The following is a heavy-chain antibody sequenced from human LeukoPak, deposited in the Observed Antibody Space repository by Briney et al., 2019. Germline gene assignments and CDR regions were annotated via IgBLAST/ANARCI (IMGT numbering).Heavy chain of an antibody. CDR2: IYYRVTS. J-gene: IGHJ4*02. V-gene: IGHV4-59*01. CDR3: ARAVGGDGSGSL. D-gene: IGHD3-10*01. CDR1: GDSISTYY. Sequence: SETLSHTCTVSGDSISTYYWSWIRKPPGKGLEWIGYIYYRVTSDYNPSLKSRVTMSVDMSTRQISLKLSSVTAADTAVYYCARAVGGDGSGSLWGPGTLVTVSS.